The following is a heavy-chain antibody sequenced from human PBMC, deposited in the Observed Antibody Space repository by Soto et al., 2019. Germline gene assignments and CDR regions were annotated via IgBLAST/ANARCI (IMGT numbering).Heavy chain of an antibody. J-gene: IGHJ4*02. CDR3: ATTPSTFDY. CDR1: GGSICSSSYY. Sequence: SETLSLTCTVSGGSICSSSYYWGWIRQPPGKGLEWIGSIYYSGSTYYNPSLKSRVTISVDTSKNQFSLKLSSVTAEDTAVYYCATTPSTFDYWGQGTLVTVSS. D-gene: IGHD2-15*01. V-gene: IGHV4-39*01. CDR2: IYYSGST.